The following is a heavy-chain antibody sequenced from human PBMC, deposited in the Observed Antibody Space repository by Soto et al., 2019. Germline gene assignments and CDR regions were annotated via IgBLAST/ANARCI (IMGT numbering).Heavy chain of an antibody. CDR3: ARALWGPAGHINWFDP. CDR2: IYYSAST. D-gene: IGHD2-2*01. Sequence: SETMSVTCAVSGGNISSGGCSWSWNRKPPGKGLEWIGYIYYSASTNYNPSLKSRVTISVDTSKNQFSLKLTSVTAADTAVYYCARALWGPAGHINWFDPWGQGTLVTVSS. CDR1: GGNISSGGCS. J-gene: IGHJ5*02. V-gene: IGHV4-61*08.